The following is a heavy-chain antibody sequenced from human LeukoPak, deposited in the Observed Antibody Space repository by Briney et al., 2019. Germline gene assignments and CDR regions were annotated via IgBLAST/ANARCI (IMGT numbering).Heavy chain of an antibody. D-gene: IGHD5-18*01. J-gene: IGHJ4*02. Sequence: SETLSLTCAVYGGSFSGYYWGWIRQPPGKGLEWIGEINHSGSTNYNPSLKSRVTISVDTSKNQFSLKLSSVTAADTAVYYCARVRRYSYGPYYFDYWGQGTLVTVSS. CDR2: INHSGST. V-gene: IGHV4-34*01. CDR1: GGSFSGYY. CDR3: ARVRRYSYGPYYFDY.